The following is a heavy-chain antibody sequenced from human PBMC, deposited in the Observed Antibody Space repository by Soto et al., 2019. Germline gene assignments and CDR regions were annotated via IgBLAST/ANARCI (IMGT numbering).Heavy chain of an antibody. Sequence: EVQLVESGGGLVQPGGSLRLSCAASGFNFNAYSMNWVRQPPGKGLEWVSYISSASGTIDYADSVKGRFTISRDNAQNSLYLQMSSLRAEDTAVYYCAKDEFYAFDIWGRGTMVTVSS. J-gene: IGHJ3*02. D-gene: IGHD3-10*01. CDR3: AKDEFYAFDI. V-gene: IGHV3-48*01. CDR2: ISSASGTI. CDR1: GFNFNAYS.